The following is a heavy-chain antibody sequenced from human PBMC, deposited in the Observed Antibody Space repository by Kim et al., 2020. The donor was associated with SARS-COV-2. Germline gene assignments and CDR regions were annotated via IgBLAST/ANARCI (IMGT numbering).Heavy chain of an antibody. CDR1: GFTFSSYS. V-gene: IGHV3-21*01. J-gene: IGHJ6*02. CDR2: ISSSSSYI. CDR3: ARDGPPTENQRYYYGSGTYYYYGMDV. Sequence: GGSLRLSCAASGFTFSSYSMNWVRQAPGKGLEWVSSISSSSSYIYYADSVKGRFTISRDNAKNSLYLQMNSLRAEDTAVYYCARDGPPTENQRYYYGSGTYYYYGMDVWGQGTTVTVSS. D-gene: IGHD3-10*01.